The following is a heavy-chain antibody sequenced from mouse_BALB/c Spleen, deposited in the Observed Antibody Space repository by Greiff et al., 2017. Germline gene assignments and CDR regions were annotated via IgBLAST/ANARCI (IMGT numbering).Heavy chain of an antibody. CDR3: ARHEGPSMVTPYYATDY. CDR1: GYTFTEYI. CDR2: FYPGSGSI. D-gene: IGHD2-10*02. V-gene: IGHV1-62-2*01. J-gene: IGHJ4*01. Sequence: QVQLQQSGAELVKPGASVKLSCKASGYTFTEYIIHWVKQRSGQGLEWIGWFYPGSGSIKYNEKFKDKATLTADKSSSTVYMELSRLTSEDSAVYFCARHEGPSMVTPYYATDYWGQGTSVTVSS.